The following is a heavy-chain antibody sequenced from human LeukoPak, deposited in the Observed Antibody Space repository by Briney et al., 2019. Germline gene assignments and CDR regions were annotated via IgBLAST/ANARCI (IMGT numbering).Heavy chain of an antibody. CDR3: AKAASSSWPSYYYGMDV. Sequence: GGSLRLSCAASGFIFSSYSMSWVRQAPGKGLEWVSVITGSGGNTYYADSVKGRLTISKDNSKNTVYLQMSSLRVDDTAVYYCAKAASSSWPSYYYGMDVWGQGTTVTVSS. CDR2: ITGSGGNT. V-gene: IGHV3-23*01. J-gene: IGHJ6*02. CDR1: GFIFSSYS. D-gene: IGHD6-13*01.